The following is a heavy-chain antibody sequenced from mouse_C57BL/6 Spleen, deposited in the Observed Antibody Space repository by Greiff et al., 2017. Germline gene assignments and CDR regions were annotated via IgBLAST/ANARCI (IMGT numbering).Heavy chain of an antibody. CDR2: ISDGGSYT. J-gene: IGHJ1*03. V-gene: IGHV5-4*01. CDR1: GFTFSSYA. CDR3: ARGDYGSYWYFDV. D-gene: IGHD1-1*01. Sequence: EVQLVESGGGLVKPGGSLKLSCAASGFTFSSYAMSWVRQTPEKRLEWVATISDGGSYTYYPDNVKGRFTISRDNAKNNLYLQMSHLKSEDTAMYYCARGDYGSYWYFDVWGTGTTVTVSS.